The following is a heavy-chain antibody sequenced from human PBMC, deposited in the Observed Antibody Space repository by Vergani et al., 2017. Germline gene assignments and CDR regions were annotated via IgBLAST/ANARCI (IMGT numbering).Heavy chain of an antibody. J-gene: IGHJ6*02. Sequence: QVQLVQSGAEVKKPGASVKVSCKASGYTFTSYGISWVRQAPGKGLEWMGWISAYNGNTNYAQKLQGRVTMTTDTSTSTAYMELRSLRSDDTAVYYCARWRIAVAGFRGDYYYGMDVWGQGTTVTVSS. D-gene: IGHD6-19*01. V-gene: IGHV1-18*01. CDR3: ARWRIAVAGFRGDYYYGMDV. CDR2: ISAYNGNT. CDR1: GYTFTSYG.